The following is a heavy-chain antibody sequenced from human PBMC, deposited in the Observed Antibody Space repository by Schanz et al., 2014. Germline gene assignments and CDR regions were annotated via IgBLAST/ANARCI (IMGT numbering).Heavy chain of an antibody. Sequence: QVQLLESGGGLFKPGGSLRLSCAGSGFTFADYYMTWIRQAPGKGLEWISYVSSYDTTVSYADSVKGRFTISRDNAKNSVYLQMNSLRVEDTAVYYCARDGFGKFGVVDGLAVWGQGTTVTVS. V-gene: IGHV3-11*01. D-gene: IGHD3-3*01. CDR1: GFTFADYY. CDR2: VSSYDTTV. CDR3: ARDGFGKFGVVDGLAV. J-gene: IGHJ6*02.